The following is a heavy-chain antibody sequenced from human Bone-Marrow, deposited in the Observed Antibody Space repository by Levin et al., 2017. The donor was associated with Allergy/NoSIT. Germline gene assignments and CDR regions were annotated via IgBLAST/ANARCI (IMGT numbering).Heavy chain of an antibody. CDR1: GYTFASYD. CDR3: ARHRYYESSGIDY. CDR2: VSGNNDNT. J-gene: IGHJ4*02. D-gene: IGHD3-22*01. V-gene: IGHV1-18*01. Sequence: PGESLKISCKASGYTFASYDISWVRQAPGQGLEWMGWVSGNNDNTKYAQKLQDRVTMTTDTSTSTAYMELRSLRSDDTAIYYCARHRYYESSGIDYWGQGTLVTVSS.